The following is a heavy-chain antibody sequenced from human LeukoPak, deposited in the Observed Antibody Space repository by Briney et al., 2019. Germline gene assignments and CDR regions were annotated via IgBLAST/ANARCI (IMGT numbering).Heavy chain of an antibody. CDR1: GFTFSSFW. V-gene: IGHV3-7*01. CDR2: IKQDGSEK. CDR3: ARCGSYYTFDY. D-gene: IGHD3-10*01. J-gene: IGHJ4*02. Sequence: GGSLRLSCAASGFTFSSFWMSWVRQAPGKGLEWVANIKQDGSEKYYVDSVKGRFTISRDNAKNSLYLQMNSLRAEDTAVYYCARCGSYYTFDYWGQGTLVTVSS.